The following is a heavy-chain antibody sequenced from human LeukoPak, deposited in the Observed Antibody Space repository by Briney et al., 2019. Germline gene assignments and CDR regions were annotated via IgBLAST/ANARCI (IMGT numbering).Heavy chain of an antibody. CDR1: GFTFSSYA. J-gene: IGHJ4*02. Sequence: GSLRLSCAASGFTFSSYAMSWVRQAPGKGLEWVSTISDSGGSTYYADSVKGRFTISRDNSKNTLYLQMSSLRAEDTALYYCAKQRAGSAWFTLDFWGPGTLVTVSS. CDR3: AKQRAGSAWFTLDF. V-gene: IGHV3-23*01. CDR2: ISDSGGST. D-gene: IGHD6-19*01.